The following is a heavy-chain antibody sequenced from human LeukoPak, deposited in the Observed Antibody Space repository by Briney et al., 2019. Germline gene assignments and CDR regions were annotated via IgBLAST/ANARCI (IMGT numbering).Heavy chain of an antibody. CDR2: IYHSGGT. CDR1: GGSISSGGYS. CDR3: ARGEAAAPYFDY. V-gene: IGHV4-30-2*01. D-gene: IGHD6-13*01. J-gene: IGHJ4*02. Sequence: SETLSLTCAVSGGSISSGGYSWSWIRQPPGKGLEWIGYIYHSGGTYYNPSLKSRVTISVDRSKNQFSLKLSSVTAADTAVYYCARGEAAAPYFDYWGQGTLVTVSS.